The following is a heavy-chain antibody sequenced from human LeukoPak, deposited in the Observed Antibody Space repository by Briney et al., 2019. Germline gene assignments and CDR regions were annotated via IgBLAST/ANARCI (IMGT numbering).Heavy chain of an antibody. CDR2: IWYDGGNK. J-gene: IGHJ4*02. V-gene: IGHV3-33*01. CDR3: ASSGASSGWYFDY. D-gene: IGHD6-19*01. CDR1: GFTFSNYG. Sequence: GRSLRLSCAASGFTFSNYGIHWVRQAPGKGLEWVAVIWYDGGNKYYADSVKGRFTISRDNSKNTLYLQMNSLRVEDTAVYYCASSGASSGWYFDYWGQGTLVTVSS.